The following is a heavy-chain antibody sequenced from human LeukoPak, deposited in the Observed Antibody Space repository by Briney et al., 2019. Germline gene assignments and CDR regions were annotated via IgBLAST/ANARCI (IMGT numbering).Heavy chain of an antibody. J-gene: IGHJ6*02. Sequence: GASVKVSCKASGYTFTSYDINWVRQATGQGLEWMGWMNPNSGNTGYAQKFQGRVTMTGNTSISTAYMELSSLRSEDTAVYYCAREGMTTVTTFAYYYGMDVWGQGTTVTVSS. CDR3: AREGMTTVTTFAYYYGMDV. CDR2: MNPNSGNT. D-gene: IGHD4-17*01. CDR1: GYTFTSYD. V-gene: IGHV1-8*01.